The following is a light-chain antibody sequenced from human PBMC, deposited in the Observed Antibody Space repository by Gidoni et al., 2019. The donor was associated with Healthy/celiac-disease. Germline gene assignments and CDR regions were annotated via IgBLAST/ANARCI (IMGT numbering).Light chain of an antibody. CDR2: GAS. CDR3: QQYNNWPPWT. CDR1: QSVSSN. J-gene: IGKJ1*01. Sequence: EIVMTQSPATLSVSQGERATLSCRASQSVSSNLAWYQQNPGQATRLLIYGASTRATGIPARFSGSGSGTEFTLTISSLQSEDFAVYYCQQYNNWPPWTFGQGTKVEIK. V-gene: IGKV3-15*01.